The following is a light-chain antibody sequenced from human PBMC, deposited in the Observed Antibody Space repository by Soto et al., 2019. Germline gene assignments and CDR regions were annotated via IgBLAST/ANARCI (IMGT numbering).Light chain of an antibody. V-gene: IGLV3-21*04. Sequence: SYELTQPPSVSGAPGKTARLTCGGNNIGSKSVHWYQQKPGQAPVLVIYYDTDRPSGIPERFSGSNSGNTATLTISRVEAGDEADYYCQVWDSSSDHLVFGGGTKLTVL. J-gene: IGLJ2*01. CDR2: YDT. CDR1: NIGSKS. CDR3: QVWDSSSDHLV.